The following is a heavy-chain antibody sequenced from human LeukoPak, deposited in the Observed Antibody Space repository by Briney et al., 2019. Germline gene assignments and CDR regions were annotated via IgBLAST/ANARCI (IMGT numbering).Heavy chain of an antibody. Sequence: PGGSLRLSCAASGLTFSSYAMHWVRQAPGKGLEWVAVISYDGSNKYYADSVKGRFTISRDNSKNTLYLQMNSLRAEDTAVYYCATESSSWYRFDYWGQGTLVTVSS. V-gene: IGHV3-30*04. CDR3: ATESSSWYRFDY. D-gene: IGHD6-13*01. CDR2: ISYDGSNK. CDR1: GLTFSSYA. J-gene: IGHJ4*02.